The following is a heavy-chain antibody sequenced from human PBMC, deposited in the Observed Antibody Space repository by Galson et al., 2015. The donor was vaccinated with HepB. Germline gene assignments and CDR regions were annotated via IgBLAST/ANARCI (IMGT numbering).Heavy chain of an antibody. CDR2: TSYDERNK. J-gene: IGHJ6*02. Sequence: SLRLSCAASGFTFSTYTMHWVRQAPGKGLEWVSLTSYDERNKNYADSVKGRFTISRDNSKNTLYLQMNSLRPEDTAVYYCARDRGMSTRWPDYYLHSGMDVWGQGTTVTVSS. D-gene: IGHD2-15*01. CDR1: GFTFSTYT. V-gene: IGHV3-30*01. CDR3: ARDRGMSTRWPDYYLHSGMDV.